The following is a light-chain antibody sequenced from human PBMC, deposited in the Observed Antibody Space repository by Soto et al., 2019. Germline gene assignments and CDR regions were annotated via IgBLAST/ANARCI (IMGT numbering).Light chain of an antibody. V-gene: IGLV2-14*01. J-gene: IGLJ1*01. CDR1: SSDVGDYNY. Sequence: QSVLAQPASVSGSPGQSITISCTGTSSDVGDYNYVSWYQQHPGKAPKLMIYDVSNRPSGVSNRFSGSKSGNTASLTISGLQAEDEADYYCSSYTSSSTFYVFGTGTKVTVL. CDR3: SSYTSSSTFYV. CDR2: DVS.